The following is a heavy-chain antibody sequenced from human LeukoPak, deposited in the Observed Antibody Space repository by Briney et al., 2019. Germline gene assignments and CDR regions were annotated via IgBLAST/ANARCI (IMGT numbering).Heavy chain of an antibody. CDR3: AREPRGGGWIPFDY. Sequence: GASVKVSCKASGYTFSSYDINWVRQAPGQGLEWVGWINPNSGSTDYAQKFQGRVTMTRDTSITTAYMELSRLRSDDTAMYYCAREPRGGGWIPFDYWGQGTLVTVSS. V-gene: IGHV1-2*02. CDR1: GYTFSSYD. D-gene: IGHD6-19*01. CDR2: INPNSGST. J-gene: IGHJ4*02.